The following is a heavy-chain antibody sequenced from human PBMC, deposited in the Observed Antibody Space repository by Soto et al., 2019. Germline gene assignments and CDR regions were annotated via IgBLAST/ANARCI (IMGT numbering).Heavy chain of an antibody. V-gene: IGHV1-18*01. CDR3: ARSLHKTDFWSGYYTSDYYYYYGMDV. CDR1: GYTFTSYG. D-gene: IGHD3-3*01. Sequence: ASVKVSCKASGYTFTSYGISWVRQAPGQGLEWMGWISAYNGNTNYAQKLQGRVTMTTDTSTGTAYMELRSLRSDDTAVYYCARSLHKTDFWSGYYTSDYYYYYGMDVWGQGTTVTVSS. CDR2: ISAYNGNT. J-gene: IGHJ6*02.